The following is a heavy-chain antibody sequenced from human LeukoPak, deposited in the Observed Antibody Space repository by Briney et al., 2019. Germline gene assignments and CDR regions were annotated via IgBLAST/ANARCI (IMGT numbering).Heavy chain of an antibody. CDR2: IYSDGSST. CDR1: GFTFSSYW. J-gene: IGHJ4*02. V-gene: IGHV3-74*01. D-gene: IGHD1-26*01. Sequence: PGGSLRLSCEASGFTFSSYWMHWVRQAPGKGLVWVSRIYSDGSSTSFADSVKGRFTVSRDNAKNTLYLQMNSLRAEDTAMYYCAGDDGTYPYYFNYWGQGTLVTVSS. CDR3: AGDDGTYPYYFNY.